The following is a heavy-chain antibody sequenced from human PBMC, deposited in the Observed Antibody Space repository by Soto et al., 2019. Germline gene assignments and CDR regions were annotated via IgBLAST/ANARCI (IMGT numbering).Heavy chain of an antibody. J-gene: IGHJ5*02. Sequence: QVQLQESGPGLVKPSQTLSLTCTVSGGSISSGGYYWSWIRQHPGKGLEWIGHIYYSWSTYYNPSLXSSXTTSVDTSKNQFSLKLSSVTAADTAMYYCAREPRAWGQGTLVTVSS. CDR3: AREPRA. CDR1: GGSISSGGYY. V-gene: IGHV4-31*03. CDR2: IYYSWST.